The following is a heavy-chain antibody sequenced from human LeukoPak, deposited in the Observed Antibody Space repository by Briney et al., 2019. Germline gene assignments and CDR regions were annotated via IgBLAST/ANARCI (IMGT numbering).Heavy chain of an antibody. V-gene: IGHV4-59*08. Sequence: SETLSLTYTVSGGSISSYYWSWIRQPPGKGLEWIGYIYYSGSTNYNPSLKSRVTISVDTSKNQFSLKLSSVTAADTAVYYCARRGSYYGPFDFWGQGTLVTVSS. J-gene: IGHJ4*02. D-gene: IGHD1-26*01. CDR1: GGSISSYY. CDR2: IYYSGST. CDR3: ARRGSYYGPFDF.